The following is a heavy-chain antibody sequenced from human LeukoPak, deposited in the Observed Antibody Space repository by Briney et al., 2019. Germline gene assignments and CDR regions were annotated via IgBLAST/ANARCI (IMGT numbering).Heavy chain of an antibody. Sequence: GGSLRLSCAASGFYFSSYAMSWVRQAPGKGLEWVSSISGSGGSTYYADSVKGRFTISRDNSKNTLYLQMNSLRAEDTAVYYCAKAGYGSGSYYPFDYWGQGTLVTVSS. CDR1: GFYFSSYA. V-gene: IGHV3-23*01. D-gene: IGHD3-10*01. J-gene: IGHJ4*02. CDR2: ISGSGGST. CDR3: AKAGYGSGSYYPFDY.